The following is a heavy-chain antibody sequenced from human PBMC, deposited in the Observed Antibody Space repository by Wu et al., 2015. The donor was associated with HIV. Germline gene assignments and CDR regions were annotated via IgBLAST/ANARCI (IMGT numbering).Heavy chain of an antibody. CDR1: GGTFSSYA. Sequence: QVQLVQSGAEVKKPGSSVKVSCKASGGTFSSYAISWVRQAPGQGLEWMGRIIPIFGTANYAQKFQGRVTITADESTSTAYMELSSLRSEDTAVYYCASDVEGYCSGGSCLGPRRGGWFDPWGQGTLVTVSS. CDR2: IIPIFGTA. J-gene: IGHJ5*02. D-gene: IGHD2-15*01. V-gene: IGHV1-69*13. CDR3: ASDVEGYCSGGSCLGPRRGGWFDP.